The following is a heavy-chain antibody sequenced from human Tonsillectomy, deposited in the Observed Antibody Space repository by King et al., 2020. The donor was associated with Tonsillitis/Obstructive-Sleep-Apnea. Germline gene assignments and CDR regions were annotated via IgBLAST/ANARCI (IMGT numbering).Heavy chain of an antibody. CDR2: ISSSSSTI. CDR3: ARDIVVVPAAIWGRLYSSSSDAFDI. D-gene: IGHD2-2*01. V-gene: IGHV3-48*02. CDR1: GFTFSSYS. Sequence: QLVQSGGGLVQPGGSLRLSCAASGFTFSSYSMNWVRQAPGKGLEWVSYISSSSSTIYYADSVKGRFTISRDNAKNSLYLQINSLRDEDTAVYYCARDIVVVPAAIWGRLYSSSSDAFDIWGQGTMVTVSS. J-gene: IGHJ3*02.